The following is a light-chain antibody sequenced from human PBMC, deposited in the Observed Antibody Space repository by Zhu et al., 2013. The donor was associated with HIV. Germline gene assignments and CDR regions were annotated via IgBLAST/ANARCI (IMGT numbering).Light chain of an antibody. CDR3: MQALRTSRT. V-gene: IGKV2-28*01. CDR1: QSLLYSNGYNY. CDR2: LGS. J-gene: IGKJ2*01. Sequence: DIVMTQSPLSLPVSPGEPASISCRSSQSLLYSNGYNYLDWYLQKPGQSPQLLIYLGSNRASGVPDRFSGSGSGTDFTLKISRVEAEDVGVYYCMQALRTSRTFGQGTKLEMK.